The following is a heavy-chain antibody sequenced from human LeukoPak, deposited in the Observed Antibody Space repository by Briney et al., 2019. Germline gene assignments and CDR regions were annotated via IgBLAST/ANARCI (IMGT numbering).Heavy chain of an antibody. CDR2: VSYSGTT. J-gene: IGHJ4*01. CDR1: GASISNYY. V-gene: IGHV4-59*12. CDR3: AGERWYYYDRVDDY. Sequence: SETLSLTCTVSGASISNYYWSWIRQPPGKGLEWIGYVSYSGTTTYNPSLRSRATISVDTSKNQLSLKMTSVTAADTAVYYCAGERWYYYDRVDDYWGQGTLVTVSS. D-gene: IGHD3-22*01.